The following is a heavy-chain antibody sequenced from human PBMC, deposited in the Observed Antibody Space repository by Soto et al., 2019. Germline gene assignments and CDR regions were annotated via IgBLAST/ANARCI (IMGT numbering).Heavy chain of an antibody. CDR3: ARDLITMIVGNYYYYYGMDI. CDR2: INSDGSST. D-gene: IGHD3-22*01. V-gene: IGHV3-74*01. Sequence: GGSLRLSCAASGFTFSSYWMHWVRQAPGKGLVWVSRINSDGSSTSYADSVKGRFTISRDNAKNTLYLQMNSLRAEDTAVYYCARDLITMIVGNYYYYYGMDIWGQGTTVTVSS. CDR1: GFTFSSYW. J-gene: IGHJ6*02.